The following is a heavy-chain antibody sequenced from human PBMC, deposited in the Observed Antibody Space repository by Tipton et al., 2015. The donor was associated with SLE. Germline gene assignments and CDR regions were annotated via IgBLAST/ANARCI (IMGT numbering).Heavy chain of an antibody. CDR3: AREITIFGVDDPAVDD. Sequence: SLRLSCTASGFTFSSAWMNWVRQAPGKGLVWVGRIKSKTDGGTTDYAAPVKGRLTISRDDSKNTLYLQMNSLKTEDTAVYYSAREITIFGVDDPAVDDWGQGTLVTVSS. D-gene: IGHD3-3*01. V-gene: IGHV3-15*01. J-gene: IGHJ4*02. CDR1: GFTFSSAW. CDR2: IKSKTDGGTT.